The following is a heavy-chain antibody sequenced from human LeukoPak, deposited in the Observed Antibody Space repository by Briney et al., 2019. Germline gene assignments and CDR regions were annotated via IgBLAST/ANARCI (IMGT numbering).Heavy chain of an antibody. CDR2: IYYSGST. D-gene: IGHD4-11*01. CDR3: ARTGSTVTMLYPFDH. CDR1: GGSIRSYY. J-gene: IGHJ4*02. Sequence: SETLSLTCTVSGGSIRSYYWSWIRQPPGKGLEWIGYIYYSGSTNYNPSLKSRVSISVDTSKNQFSLKLSSVTDADQDVYYCARTGSTVTMLYPFDHWGQGTLVTVSS. V-gene: IGHV4-59*01.